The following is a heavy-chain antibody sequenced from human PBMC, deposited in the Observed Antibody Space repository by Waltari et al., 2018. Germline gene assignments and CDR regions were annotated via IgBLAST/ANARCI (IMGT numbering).Heavy chain of an antibody. J-gene: IGHJ4*02. D-gene: IGHD6-6*01. CDR3: ARHEEGGAARNFDY. V-gene: IGHV4-39*01. CDR1: GGSISSSSYY. CDR2: IYYSGST. Sequence: QLQLQESGPGLVKPSETLSLTCTVSGGSISSSSYYWGWIRQPPGKGLEWSGSIYYSGSTYVNPSLKSRVTISVDTSKNQFSLKLSSVTAADTAVYYCARHEEGGAARNFDYWGQGTLVTVSS.